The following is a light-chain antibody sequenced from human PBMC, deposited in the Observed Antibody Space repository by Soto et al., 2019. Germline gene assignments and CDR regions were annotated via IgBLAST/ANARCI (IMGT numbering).Light chain of an antibody. CDR1: QSMLYSSNNQNC. CDR2: WAS. CDR3: QHYCATPWT. J-gene: IGKJ1*01. Sequence: DIVMTQSPDSLAVSLGGRATINCESIQSMLYSSNNQNCLAWYQPKPGQPPKLLIYWASTRESLVPDRFRGRGSVPAFPLTISILQAEDVAVYYCQHYCATPWTFGQGTKVEIK. V-gene: IGKV4-1*01.